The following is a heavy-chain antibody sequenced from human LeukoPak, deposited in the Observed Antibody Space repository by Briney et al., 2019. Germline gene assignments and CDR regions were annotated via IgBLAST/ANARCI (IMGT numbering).Heavy chain of an antibody. Sequence: GGSLRLSCAASGFTFDDYAMHWVRQAAGKGLEWVSFISGDGGSTYYADSVKGRFTISRDNSKNSLYLQMNSLRTEDTAMYYCAKDSSGYYTRWYYYYYMDVWGKGTTVTVSS. V-gene: IGHV3-43*02. CDR3: AKDSSGYYTRWYYYYYMDV. D-gene: IGHD3-22*01. J-gene: IGHJ6*03. CDR1: GFTFDDYA. CDR2: ISGDGGST.